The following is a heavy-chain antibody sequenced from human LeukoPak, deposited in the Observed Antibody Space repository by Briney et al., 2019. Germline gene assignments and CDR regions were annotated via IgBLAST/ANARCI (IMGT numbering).Heavy chain of an antibody. CDR1: GGSISSYY. Sequence: SETLSLTCTVSGGSISSYYWSWIRQPPGKGLEWIGYVYYSGSINYSPSLNSRLTISVDTSKNQFSLKLSSVTAADTAVYYCARGGYYFDCWGQGTLVTISS. J-gene: IGHJ4*02. CDR2: VYYSGSI. CDR3: ARGGYYFDC. V-gene: IGHV4-59*01. D-gene: IGHD3-10*01.